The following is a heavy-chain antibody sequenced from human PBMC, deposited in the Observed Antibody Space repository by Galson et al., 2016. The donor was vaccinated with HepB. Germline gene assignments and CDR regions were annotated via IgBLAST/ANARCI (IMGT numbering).Heavy chain of an antibody. V-gene: IGHV3-23*01. D-gene: IGHD2-21*01. CDR1: VFTFSSYS. CDR2: ISGSGGRT. J-gene: IGHJ6*02. CDR3: AKSSCGGECYYRMDV. Sequence: SLRLSCAASVFTFSSYSMTWVRQAPGKGLEWVSAISGSGGRTLYADSVKGRFSISRDGSKNTLHLQLSSLRVEDTAVYYCAKSSCGGECYYRMDVWGQGTTVTVS.